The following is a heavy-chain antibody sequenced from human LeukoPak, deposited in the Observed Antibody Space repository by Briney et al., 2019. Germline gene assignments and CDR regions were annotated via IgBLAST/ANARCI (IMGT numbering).Heavy chain of an antibody. CDR1: GFMFSRYS. CDR3: AREGLLNFDY. CDR2: ISGSSTSI. Sequence: GGSLRLSCAASGFMFSRYSMNWVRQAPGKGLEWVSYISGSSTSIFYVDSVNGRFTITRDNAKNSLYLQMNSLRAEDTAVYYCAREGLLNFDYWGQGTLVTVSS. J-gene: IGHJ4*02. D-gene: IGHD3-9*01. V-gene: IGHV3-48*01.